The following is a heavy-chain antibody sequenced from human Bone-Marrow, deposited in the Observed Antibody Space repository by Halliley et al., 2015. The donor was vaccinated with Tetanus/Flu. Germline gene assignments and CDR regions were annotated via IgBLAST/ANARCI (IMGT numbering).Heavy chain of an antibody. V-gene: IGHV5-51*01. Sequence: GIIYPGYSYTGYSPSFQGQVTISADKSISTAFLQWSSLKASDTAMYYCARLPYYYDSSGSPGDYWGQGTLVTVSS. CDR2: IYPGYSYT. J-gene: IGHJ4*02. CDR3: ARLPYYYDSSGSPGDY. D-gene: IGHD3-22*01.